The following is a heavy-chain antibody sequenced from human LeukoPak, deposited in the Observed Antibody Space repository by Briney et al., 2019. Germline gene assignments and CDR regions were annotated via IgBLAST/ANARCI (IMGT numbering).Heavy chain of an antibody. V-gene: IGHV3-7*01. CDR2: IKQDGSEK. J-gene: IGHJ5*02. CDR1: GFTFSSYW. CDR3: ARISRGLRGLFDP. Sequence: PGGSLRLSCAASGFTFSSYWMSWVRQAPGKGLEWVANIKQDGSEKYYVDSVKGRFTISRDNAKNSLYLQMNSLRAEDTAVYYCARISRGLRGLFDPWGQGTLVTVSS. D-gene: IGHD3-3*01.